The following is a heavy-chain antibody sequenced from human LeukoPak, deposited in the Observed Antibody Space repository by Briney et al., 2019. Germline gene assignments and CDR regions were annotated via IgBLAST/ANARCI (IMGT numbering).Heavy chain of an antibody. D-gene: IGHD1-26*01. CDR3: AKGLRYSGSYASIDY. CDR2: ISGSGGST. J-gene: IGHJ4*02. CDR1: GFTFSSYG. Sequence: GGSLRLSCAASGFTFSSYGMSWVRQAPGKGLEWVSAISGSGGSTYYADSVKGRFTISRDNSKNTLYLQMNSLRAEDTAVSYCAKGLRYSGSYASIDYGGQGTLVTVSS. V-gene: IGHV3-23*01.